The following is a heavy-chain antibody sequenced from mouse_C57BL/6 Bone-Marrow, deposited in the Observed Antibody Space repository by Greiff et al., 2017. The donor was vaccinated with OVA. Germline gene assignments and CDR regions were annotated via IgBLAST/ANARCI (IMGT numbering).Heavy chain of an antibody. Sequence: LVESGAELVRPGTSVKMSCKASGYTFTNYWIGWAKQRPGHGLEWIGDIYPGGGYTNYNEKFKGKATLTADKSSSTAYMQFSSLTSEDSAIYYCASPDSSGYGAWFAYWGQGTLVTVSA. D-gene: IGHD3-2*02. CDR3: ASPDSSGYGAWFAY. J-gene: IGHJ3*01. V-gene: IGHV1-63*01. CDR2: IYPGGGYT. CDR1: GYTFTNYW.